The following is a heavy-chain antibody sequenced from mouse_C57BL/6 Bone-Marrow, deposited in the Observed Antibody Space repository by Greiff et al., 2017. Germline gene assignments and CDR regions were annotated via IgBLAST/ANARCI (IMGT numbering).Heavy chain of an antibody. V-gene: IGHV14-3*01. D-gene: IGHD2-3*01. J-gene: IGHJ2*01. Sequence: EVQLQQSVAELVRPGASVKLSCTASGFHIKNTYMHWVKQRPEQGLEWIGRIDPANGNTKYAPKFQGKATITADTSSNTAYLQLSSLTSEDTAIYYCASMRDYFDYWGQGATLTVSS. CDR1: GFHIKNTY. CDR3: ASMRDYFDY. CDR2: IDPANGNT.